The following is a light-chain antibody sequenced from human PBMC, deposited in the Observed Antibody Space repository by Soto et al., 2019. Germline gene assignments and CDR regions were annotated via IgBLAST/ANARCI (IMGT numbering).Light chain of an antibody. V-gene: IGLV2-18*02. J-gene: IGLJ1*01. CDR3: GSYTTSTARFV. Sequence: QSALAQPPSVSGSPGQSVTIPCTGTSSDVGNYNRVSWYHQAPGTAPKLMIHEVSNRPSGVPDRFSGSKSGNTASLSISGLQAEDEGDYYCGSYTTSTARFVFGTGTKVTVL. CDR2: EVS. CDR1: SSDVGNYNR.